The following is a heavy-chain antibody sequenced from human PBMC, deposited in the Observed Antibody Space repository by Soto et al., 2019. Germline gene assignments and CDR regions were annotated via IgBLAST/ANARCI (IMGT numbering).Heavy chain of an antibody. D-gene: IGHD1-1*01. CDR2: IMPVFPTP. Sequence: QVQLVQSGAEVKKPGSSVKVSCKASGGTFSTSAISWVRQAPGQGLEWVGGIMPVFPTPDYAQKFQGRVIITAHESTTTAYLELTSLRADDTAVYYCARDKDRLQLGGNYYYILDVWGQGTAITVSS. CDR1: GGTFSTSA. J-gene: IGHJ6*02. CDR3: ARDKDRLQLGGNYYYILDV. V-gene: IGHV1-69*12.